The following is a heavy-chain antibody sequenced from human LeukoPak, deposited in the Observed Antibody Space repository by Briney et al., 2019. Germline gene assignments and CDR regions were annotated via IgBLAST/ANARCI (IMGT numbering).Heavy chain of an antibody. D-gene: IGHD2-21*02. Sequence: ASVKVSCKASGYTFTGYYMHWVRQAPGQGLEWMGWINPNSGGTNYAQKFQGRVTMTRYTSISTAYMELSRLRSDDTAAHYCARGNNNCYRVWRECYFDYWGQGTLVIVSS. V-gene: IGHV1-2*02. CDR1: GYTFTGYY. CDR3: ARGNNNCYRVWRECYFDY. CDR2: INPNSGGT. J-gene: IGHJ4*02.